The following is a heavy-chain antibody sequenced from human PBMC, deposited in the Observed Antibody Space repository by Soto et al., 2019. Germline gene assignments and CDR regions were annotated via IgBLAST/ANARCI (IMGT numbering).Heavy chain of an antibody. V-gene: IGHV3-23*01. CDR1: GVTFSSYA. Sequence: GGSLRLSCAASGVTFSSYAMSWVRQAPGKGLEWVSAISGSGGGTYYADSVKGRFTISRDNSKNTLYLQMNSLRAEDTAVYYCAKDGYCSSTSCPEYFQHWGQGTLVTVSS. CDR3: AKDGYCSSTSCPEYFQH. J-gene: IGHJ1*01. CDR2: ISGSGGGT. D-gene: IGHD2-2*03.